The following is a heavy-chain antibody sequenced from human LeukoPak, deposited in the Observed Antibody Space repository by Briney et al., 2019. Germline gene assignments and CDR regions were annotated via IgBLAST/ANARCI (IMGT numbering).Heavy chain of an antibody. D-gene: IGHD3-3*01. V-gene: IGHV4-34*01. CDR1: GGSFSGYY. CDR2: INHSGST. J-gene: IGHJ4*02. Sequence: SETLSLTCAVYGGSFSGYYWSWIRQPPGKGLEWIGEINHSGSTNYHPSLKSRVTISVDTSKNQFSLKLSSVTAADTAVYYCARGGPTYYDFWSGYRIDYWGQGTLVTVSS. CDR3: ARGGPTYYDFWSGYRIDY.